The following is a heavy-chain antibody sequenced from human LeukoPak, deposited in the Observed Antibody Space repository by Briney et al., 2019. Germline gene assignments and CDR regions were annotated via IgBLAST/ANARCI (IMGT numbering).Heavy chain of an antibody. Sequence: SETLSLTCAVYGGSFSGYYWSWIRQPPGKGLEWIGEINHSGSTNYNPSLKSRDTISVDTSKNQFSLKLSSVTAADTAVYYCAGQYSSGWAPDTYYYGMDVWGQGTTVTVSS. CDR3: AGQYSSGWAPDTYYYGMDV. CDR1: GGSFSGYY. D-gene: IGHD6-19*01. J-gene: IGHJ6*02. V-gene: IGHV4-34*01. CDR2: INHSGST.